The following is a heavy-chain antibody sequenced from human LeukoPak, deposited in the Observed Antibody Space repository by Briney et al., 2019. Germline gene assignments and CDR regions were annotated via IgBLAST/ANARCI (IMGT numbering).Heavy chain of an antibody. CDR3: ARDGGSSFDY. CDR2: IIPILGIA. Sequence: SVKVSCKASGGTFSSYAISWVRQAPGQGLERMGRIIPILGIANYAQKFQGRVTITADKSTSTAYMELSSLRSEDTAVYYCARDGGSSFDYWGQGTLVTVSS. J-gene: IGHJ4*02. CDR1: GGTFSSYA. V-gene: IGHV1-69*04. D-gene: IGHD6-13*01.